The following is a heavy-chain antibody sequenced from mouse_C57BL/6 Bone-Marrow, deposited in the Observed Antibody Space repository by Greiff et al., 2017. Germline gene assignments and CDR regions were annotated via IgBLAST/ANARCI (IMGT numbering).Heavy chain of an antibody. CDR3: ANCGSSTFAL. Sequence: QVQLQQPGAELVRPGTSVKLSCKASGYTFTSYWMHWVKQRPGQGLEWIGVIDPSDSYTNYNQKLKGKATLTVDTSSSTAYMQLSSLTSEDSAVYFCANCGSSTFALGDQGILVTGTA. CDR1: GYTFTSYW. CDR2: IDPSDSYT. D-gene: IGHD1-1*01. J-gene: IGHJ3*01. V-gene: IGHV1-59*01.